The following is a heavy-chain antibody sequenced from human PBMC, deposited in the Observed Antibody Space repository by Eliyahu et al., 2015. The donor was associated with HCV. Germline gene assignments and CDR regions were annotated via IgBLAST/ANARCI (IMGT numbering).Heavy chain of an antibody. CDR1: GFTVTTNY. CDR3: ATVWGARGDY. J-gene: IGHJ4*02. V-gene: IGHV3-66*01. D-gene: IGHD4-17*01. CDR2: IYIDERT. Sequence: EVQVVESGGGLVQPGGSLRXXCAASGFTVTTNYMSWVRQAPGKGLEWVATIYIDERTFYADSVKGRFTISRDNSKNTLSLQMSSLRAEDTAVYYCATVWGARGDYWGQGTLVTVSS.